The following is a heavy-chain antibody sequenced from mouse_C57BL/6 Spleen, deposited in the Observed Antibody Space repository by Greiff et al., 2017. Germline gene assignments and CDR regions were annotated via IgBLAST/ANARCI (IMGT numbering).Heavy chain of an antibody. CDR2: IFPGSGST. Sequence: QVQLQQSGPELVKPGASVKISCKASGYTFTDYYINWVKQRPGQGLEWIGWIFPGSGSTYYNEKFKGKATLTVDKSSSTAYMLLSCLTSEDSAVYFCARWGDYDGYAMDYWGQGTSVTVSS. J-gene: IGHJ4*01. CDR1: GYTFTDYY. V-gene: IGHV1-75*01. CDR3: ARWGDYDGYAMDY. D-gene: IGHD2-4*01.